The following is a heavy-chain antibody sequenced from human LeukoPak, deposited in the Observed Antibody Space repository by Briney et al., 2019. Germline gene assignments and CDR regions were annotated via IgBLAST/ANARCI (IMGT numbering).Heavy chain of an antibody. CDR2: IYHSGST. J-gene: IGHJ5*02. Sequence: SETLSLTCTVSGYSISSGYYWGWIRQPPGKGLEWIGSIYHSGSTYYNPSLKSRVTISVDTSKNQFSLKLSSVAAADTAVYYCARDLAVTTSDWFDPWGQGTLVTVSS. V-gene: IGHV4-38-2*02. CDR1: GYSISSGYY. CDR3: ARDLAVTTSDWFDP. D-gene: IGHD4-17*01.